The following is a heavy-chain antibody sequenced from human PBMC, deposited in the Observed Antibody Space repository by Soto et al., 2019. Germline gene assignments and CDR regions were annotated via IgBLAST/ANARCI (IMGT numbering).Heavy chain of an antibody. CDR3: ARGGRVDYDILTGYYRYPRPFDY. CDR1: GGSISSYY. Sequence: SETLSLTCTVSGGSISSYYWSWIRQPPGKGLEWIGYIYYSGSTTYNPSRKSRVTITVDTSKNQFSLKLRSVTAADTAVYYCARGGRVDYDILTGYYRYPRPFDYWGQGTLVTVSS. J-gene: IGHJ4*02. D-gene: IGHD3-9*01. V-gene: IGHV4-59*01. CDR2: IYYSGST.